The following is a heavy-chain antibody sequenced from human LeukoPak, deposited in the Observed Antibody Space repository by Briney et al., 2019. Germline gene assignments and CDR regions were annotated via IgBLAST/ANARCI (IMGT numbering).Heavy chain of an antibody. J-gene: IGHJ5*02. V-gene: IGHV3-30*04. Sequence: GRSLRLSCAASGFTFSSYAMHWVAQAPGEGLEGGAVISYDGSNKDYADSVKGRFTISRDNSKNTLYLQMNSLRAEDTAVYYCARPKNTEQQLVNWFDPWGQGTLVTVSS. CDR3: ARPKNTEQQLVNWFDP. CDR1: GFTFSSYA. CDR2: ISYDGSNK. D-gene: IGHD6-13*01.